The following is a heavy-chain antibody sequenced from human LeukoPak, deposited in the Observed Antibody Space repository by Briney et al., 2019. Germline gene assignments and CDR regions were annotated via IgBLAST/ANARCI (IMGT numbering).Heavy chain of an antibody. D-gene: IGHD1-26*01. V-gene: IGHV1-18*01. CDR2: ISAYNGNT. J-gene: IGHJ4*02. CDR1: GYTFTSYG. CDR3: ARDQWILRGSYWYDF. Sequence: ASVKVSCKASGYTFTSYGISWVRQAPGQGLEWMGWISAYNGNTNYAQKLQGRVTMTTDTSTSTAYMELRSLRSDDTAMYYCARDQWILRGSYWYDFWGQGTLVTVIS.